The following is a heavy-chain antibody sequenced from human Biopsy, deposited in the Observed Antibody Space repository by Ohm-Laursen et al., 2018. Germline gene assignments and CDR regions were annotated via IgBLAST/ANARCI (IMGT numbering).Heavy chain of an antibody. CDR3: ARHFESTAIFDY. Sequence: GTLSLTCTVSGDSIKNDAWSWIRQFPGKGLEWLGYMLHSGHSDYNPSLERRLTLSIDASKNQICLNLSSVTAADTAIYYCARHFESTAIFDYWGQGALITVSS. CDR1: GDSIKNDA. CDR2: MLHSGHS. J-gene: IGHJ4*02. V-gene: IGHV4-59*08. D-gene: IGHD5/OR15-5a*01.